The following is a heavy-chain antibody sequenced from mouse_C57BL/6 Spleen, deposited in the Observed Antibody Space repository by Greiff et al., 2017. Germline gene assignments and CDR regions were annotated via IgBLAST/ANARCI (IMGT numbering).Heavy chain of an antibody. Sequence: EVKVVESEGGLVQPGSSMKLSCTASGFTFSDYYMAWVRQVPEKGLEWVANINYDGSSTYYLDSLKSRFIISRDNAKNILYLQMSSLKSEDTATYYCARVTTVVAKEYAMDYWGQGTSVTVSS. J-gene: IGHJ4*01. D-gene: IGHD1-1*01. CDR2: INYDGSST. CDR3: ARVTTVVAKEYAMDY. V-gene: IGHV5-16*01. CDR1: GFTFSDYY.